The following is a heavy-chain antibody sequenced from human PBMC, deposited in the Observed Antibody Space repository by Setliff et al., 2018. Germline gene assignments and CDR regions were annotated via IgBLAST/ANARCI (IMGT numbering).Heavy chain of an antibody. CDR3: ARDGISWLMWFDP. Sequence: GASVKVSCKTSGNTFISYGISWLRQAPGQGLEWMGWIGIHSENTNYAQSFQGRVTMTRDTSISTAYMELSSLRSDDTAVYYCARDGISWLMWFDPWGQGTLVTVSS. CDR2: IGIHSENT. V-gene: IGHV1-18*01. J-gene: IGHJ5*02. CDR1: GNTFISYG. D-gene: IGHD3-16*01.